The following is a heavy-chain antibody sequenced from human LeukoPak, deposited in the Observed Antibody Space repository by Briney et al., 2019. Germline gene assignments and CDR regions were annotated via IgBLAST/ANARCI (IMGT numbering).Heavy chain of an antibody. D-gene: IGHD6-13*01. Sequence: GGSLGLSCAASGFTVSSNYMSWVRQAPGKGLEWVSVIYSGGSTYYADSVKGRFTISRDNSKNTLYLQMNSLRAEDTAVYYCAGYVAAADYYFDYWGQGTLVTVSS. V-gene: IGHV3-53*01. CDR2: IYSGGST. J-gene: IGHJ4*02. CDR3: AGYVAAADYYFDY. CDR1: GFTVSSNY.